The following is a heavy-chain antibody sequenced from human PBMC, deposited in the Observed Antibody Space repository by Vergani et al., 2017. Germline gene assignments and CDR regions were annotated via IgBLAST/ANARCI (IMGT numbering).Heavy chain of an antibody. CDR2: IDPSDSYT. CDR3: ASSGGNAKDIVVVPAASSSFDY. J-gene: IGHJ4*02. Sequence: EVQLVQSGAEVKKPGESLRISCKGSGYSFTSYWISWVRQMPGKGLEWMGRIDPSDSYTNYSPSFQGHVTISADKSISTAYLQWSSLKASDTAMYYCASSGGNAKDIVVVPAASSSFDYWGQGTLVTVSS. D-gene: IGHD2-2*01. CDR1: GYSFTSYW. V-gene: IGHV5-10-1*03.